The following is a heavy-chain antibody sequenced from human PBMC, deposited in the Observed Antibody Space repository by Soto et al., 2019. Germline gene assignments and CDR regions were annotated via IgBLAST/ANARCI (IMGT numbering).Heavy chain of an antibody. CDR3: ASSAMDHYYYGMDV. D-gene: IGHD5-18*01. J-gene: IGHJ6*02. CDR1: GGTFSSYA. Sequence: QVQLVQSGAEVKKPGSSVKVSCKASGGTFSSYAISWVRQAPGQGLGWMGGIIPIFGTANYAQKFQGRVTIXAXEXXSTAYMELSSLRSEDTAVYYWASSAMDHYYYGMDVWGQGTTVTVSS. CDR2: IIPIFGTA. V-gene: IGHV1-69*12.